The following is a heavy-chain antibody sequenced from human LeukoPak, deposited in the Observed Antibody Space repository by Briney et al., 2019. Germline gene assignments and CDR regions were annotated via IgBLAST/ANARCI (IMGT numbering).Heavy chain of an antibody. J-gene: IGHJ4*02. D-gene: IGHD2-15*01. Sequence: SQTLSLTCTVSGGSISSGNYYWSWIRQPAGKGLEWIGRIYTSGSTNYNPSLKSRVTISVDTSKNQFSLKLSSVTAADTAVYYCATNPSQNGGGSCYIYWGQGTLVTVSS. CDR2: IYTSGST. CDR1: GGSISSGNYY. V-gene: IGHV4-61*02. CDR3: ATNPSQNGGGSCYIY.